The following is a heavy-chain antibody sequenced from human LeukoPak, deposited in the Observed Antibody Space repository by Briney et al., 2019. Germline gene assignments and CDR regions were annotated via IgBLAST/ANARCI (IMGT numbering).Heavy chain of an antibody. CDR3: ARRESFMAHFDF. J-gene: IGHJ4*02. D-gene: IGHD1-26*01. CDR1: GGSISSSSYY. Sequence: SETLSLTCTVSGGSISSSSYYWGWIRQPPGKGLEWIGSIYYSGSTYYNPSLKSRVTISVDTSENQFSLKLSSVTAADTAVYYCARRESFMAHFDFWGQGTLVTVSS. CDR2: IYYSGST. V-gene: IGHV4-39*07.